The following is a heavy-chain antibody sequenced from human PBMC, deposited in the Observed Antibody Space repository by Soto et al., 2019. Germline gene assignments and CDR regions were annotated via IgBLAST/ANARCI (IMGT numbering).Heavy chain of an antibody. CDR3: ARDKMEWDYNYMDV. CDR2: IKASGGST. J-gene: IGHJ6*03. V-gene: IGHV1-46*03. D-gene: IGHD3-3*01. Sequence: QVQLVPSWAEVKKPGASVKVSCKASGYTFTSYYLHGVRQAPVQGLEWMGIIKASGGSTSYAQKFQGRVNMTRDTSTSTVYMELSSLRSEDTAVYYCARDKMEWDYNYMDVCGKGTTVTVSS. CDR1: GYTFTSYY.